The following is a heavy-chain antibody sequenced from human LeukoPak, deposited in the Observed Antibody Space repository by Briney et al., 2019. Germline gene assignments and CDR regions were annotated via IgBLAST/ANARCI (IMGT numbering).Heavy chain of an antibody. CDR2: ISSSSSYM. J-gene: IGHJ4*02. CDR1: GFIFSSYN. CDR3: ARDLDSSGYTDY. D-gene: IGHD3-22*01. V-gene: IGHV3-21*01. Sequence: GGSLRLSCVASGFIFSSYNMNWVRQVPGKGLEWVSFISSSSSYMYYADSVKGRFIISRDNAKNSLYLQMNSLRVEHTAVYYCARDLDSSGYTDYWGQGTLVTVSS.